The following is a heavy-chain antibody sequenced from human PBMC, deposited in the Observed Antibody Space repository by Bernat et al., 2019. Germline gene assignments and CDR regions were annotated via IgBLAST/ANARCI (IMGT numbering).Heavy chain of an antibody. CDR2: ISYDGSNK. CDR3: AKSTMYYFDY. J-gene: IGHJ4*02. D-gene: IGHD5-24*01. Sequence: QVQLVESGGGVVQPGRSLRLSCAASGFTFSSYGMHWVRQAPGKGLEWVAVISYDGSNKYYADSVKGRFTISRENSKNTLYLQMNSLRAEDTAVYYCAKSTMYYFDYWGQGTLVTVSS. V-gene: IGHV3-30*18. CDR1: GFTFSSYG.